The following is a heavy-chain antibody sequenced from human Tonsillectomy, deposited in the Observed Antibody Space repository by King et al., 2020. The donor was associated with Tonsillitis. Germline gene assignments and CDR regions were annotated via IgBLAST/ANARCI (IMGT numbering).Heavy chain of an antibody. CDR2: IRSKAYGGTT. CDR3: TRERVTASWFDP. D-gene: IGHD5-18*01. CDR1: GFTFSNYA. Sequence: VQLVESGGGLVQPGRSLRLSCATSGFTFSNYAMSWVRQAPGKGLEWVSFIRSKAYGGTTEYAASVKGRFNISRDDSKSIVYLQINSLKTEDTAVYYCTRERVTASWFDPWGQGTLVTVSS. V-gene: IGHV3-49*04. J-gene: IGHJ5*02.